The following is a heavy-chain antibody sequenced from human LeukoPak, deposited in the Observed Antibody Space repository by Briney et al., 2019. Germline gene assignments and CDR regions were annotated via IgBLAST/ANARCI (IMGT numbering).Heavy chain of an antibody. CDR1: GDMFTSYW. CDR3: ARRPLHSHNDFVP. J-gene: IGHJ5*02. Sequence: GESLKISCKAPGDMFTSYWVAWVRQKPGKGLEWMGIIFPGDSDSRYSPAFEGQVSISVDRSATTAYLHWSSLKASDTAMYYCARRPLHSHNDFVPWGQGTLVTVSP. V-gene: IGHV5-51*01. CDR2: IFPGDSDS. D-gene: IGHD1-1*01.